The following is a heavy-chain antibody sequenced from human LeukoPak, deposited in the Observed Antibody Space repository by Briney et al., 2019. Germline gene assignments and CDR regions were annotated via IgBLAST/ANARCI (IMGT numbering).Heavy chain of an antibody. Sequence: SETLSLTCIVSGGSISSSNYYWGWTRQSPGKGLEWIGSIYSRGSTYYNPSLKSRVIVSSDMSKNQSSLMLNSVTAADTAVYYCARGKGQYGSGTRGFTWFDPWGQGTLVTVSS. CDR3: ARGKGQYGSGTRGFTWFDP. CDR2: IYSRGST. J-gene: IGHJ5*02. D-gene: IGHD3-10*01. V-gene: IGHV4-39*07. CDR1: GGSISSSNYY.